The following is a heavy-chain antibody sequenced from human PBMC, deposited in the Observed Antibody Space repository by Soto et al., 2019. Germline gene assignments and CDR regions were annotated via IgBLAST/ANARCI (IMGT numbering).Heavy chain of an antibody. D-gene: IGHD3-22*01. J-gene: IGHJ4*02. CDR3: AKAANYYDSSGYTFDY. CDR2: ISGSGGST. V-gene: IGHV3-23*01. Sequence: GGSLRLSCAASGFTFSSYAMSWVRQAPGKGLEWVSAISGSGGSTYYADSVKGRFTISRDNSKNTLYLQMNSLRAEDTAVYYCAKAANYYDSSGYTFDYWGPGTLVTVSS. CDR1: GFTFSSYA.